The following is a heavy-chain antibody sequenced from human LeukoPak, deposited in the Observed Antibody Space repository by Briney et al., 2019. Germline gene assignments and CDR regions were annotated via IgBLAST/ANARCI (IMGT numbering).Heavy chain of an antibody. CDR3: AREGVAVAGTARGMDV. CDR1: GFTFSSYW. V-gene: IGHV3-7*01. Sequence: GGSLRLSCAASGFTFSSYWMSWVRQAPGKGLEWVANIKQDGSEKYYVDSVKGRFTISRDNAKNSLYLQMNSLRAEDTAMYYCAREGVAVAGTARGMDVWGKGTTVTVSS. D-gene: IGHD6-19*01. J-gene: IGHJ6*03. CDR2: IKQDGSEK.